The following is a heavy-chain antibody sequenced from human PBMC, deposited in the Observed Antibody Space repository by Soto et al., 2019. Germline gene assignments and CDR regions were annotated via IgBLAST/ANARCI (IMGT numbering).Heavy chain of an antibody. V-gene: IGHV3-30-3*01. Sequence: QVQLVESGGGVVQPGRSLRLSCAASGFTFSSYAMHWVRQAPGKGLEWVAVISYDGSNKYYADSVKGRFTISRDNSKNTLYLQMNSLRAEDTAVYYCARCRGMVRGRTSPYYFDYWGQGTLVTVSS. J-gene: IGHJ4*02. D-gene: IGHD3-10*01. CDR1: GFTFSSYA. CDR2: ISYDGSNK. CDR3: ARCRGMVRGRTSPYYFDY.